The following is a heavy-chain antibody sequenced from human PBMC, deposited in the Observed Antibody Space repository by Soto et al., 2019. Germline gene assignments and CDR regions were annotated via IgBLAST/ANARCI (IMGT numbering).Heavy chain of an antibody. D-gene: IGHD6-13*01. V-gene: IGHV1-18*01. CDR2: ISTYTGNT. CDR1: GYNFTSYG. J-gene: IGHJ4*02. CDR3: ARTSAYRSSWYPPYFDY. Sequence: QVQLVQSGVEVKKPGASVKVSCKASGYNFTSYGISWVRQAPGQGLEWMGWISTYTGNTKYAQRLQGRVTMTTDTSTSTAYMELRSLRSDDTAVYSCARTSAYRSSWYPPYFDYWGQGTLVTVSS.